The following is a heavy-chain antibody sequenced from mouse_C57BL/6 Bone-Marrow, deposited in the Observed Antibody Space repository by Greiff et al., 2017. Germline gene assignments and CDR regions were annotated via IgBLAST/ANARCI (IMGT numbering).Heavy chain of an antibody. J-gene: IGHJ4*01. CDR3: ARWGLRRFYAMDY. Sequence: QVQLQQSGAELAKPGASVRLSCKASGYTFTSYWMHWVKQRPGQGLEWIGYINPSSGYTKYNQKFKDKATLTADKSSSTAYMQLSSLTYEDSAVYYCARWGLRRFYAMDYWGQGTSVTVSS. CDR1: GYTFTSYW. D-gene: IGHD2-4*01. V-gene: IGHV1-7*01. CDR2: INPSSGYT.